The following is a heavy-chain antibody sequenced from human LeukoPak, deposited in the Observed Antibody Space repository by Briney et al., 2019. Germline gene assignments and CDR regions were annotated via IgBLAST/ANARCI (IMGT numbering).Heavy chain of an antibody. Sequence: GGSLRLSCAASGFTFDDYGMSWVRQAPGKGLEWVSGINWNGGSTGYADSVKGRFTISRDNAKNSLYLQMNSLRAEDTALYYCARGYWSSTSCYFDYWGQGTLVTVSS. CDR3: ARGYWSSTSCYFDY. CDR1: GFTFDDYG. J-gene: IGHJ4*02. CDR2: INWNGGST. D-gene: IGHD2-2*01. V-gene: IGHV3-20*04.